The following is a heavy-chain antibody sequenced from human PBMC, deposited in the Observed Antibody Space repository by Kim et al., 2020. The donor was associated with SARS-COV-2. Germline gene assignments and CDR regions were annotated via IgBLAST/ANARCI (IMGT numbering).Heavy chain of an antibody. Sequence: GGSLRLSCEVSGFIFSSYWMHWVRQFPGKGLEWVSHISGDGSKSNYADSVKGRFTISRDNAKNTLFLQMNGLTADDTAMYYCVRGIAVNSSSWYAQGGQG. CDR2: ISGDGSKS. V-gene: IGHV3-74*01. CDR3: VRGIAVNSSSWYAQ. D-gene: IGHD6-13*01. J-gene: IGHJ1*01. CDR1: GFIFSSYW.